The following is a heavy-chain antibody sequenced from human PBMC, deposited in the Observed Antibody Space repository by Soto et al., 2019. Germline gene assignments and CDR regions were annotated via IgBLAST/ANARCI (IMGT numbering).Heavy chain of an antibody. J-gene: IGHJ4*02. V-gene: IGHV1-69*13. Sequence: SVKVSCKASGGTFSNYAIDWVRQAPGQGLEWMGGITPVFGSANYAQKFQGRITVTADESTRTAYMELRSLRSEDTAVYYCARGVHYDSSGYYYFYWGQGTLVTVSS. CDR2: ITPVFGSA. CDR1: GGTFSNYA. CDR3: ARGVHYDSSGYYYFY. D-gene: IGHD3-22*01.